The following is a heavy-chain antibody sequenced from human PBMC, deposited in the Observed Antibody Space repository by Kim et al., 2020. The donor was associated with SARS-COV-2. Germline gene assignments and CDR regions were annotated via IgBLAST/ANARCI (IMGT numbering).Heavy chain of an antibody. CDR1: GNTFISYA. D-gene: IGHD3-3*01. V-gene: IGHV7-4-1*02. J-gene: IGHJ4*02. CDR2: INTNTGNP. CDR3: ARGTYDFWCVYYRNDY. Sequence: ASVKVSCKASGNTFISYAMNWVRQAPGQGLEWMGWINTNTGNPTYAQGFTGRFVFSLDTSVSTAYLQISSLKAEDTAVYYCARGTYDFWCVYYRNDYWGQGTLVPVSS.